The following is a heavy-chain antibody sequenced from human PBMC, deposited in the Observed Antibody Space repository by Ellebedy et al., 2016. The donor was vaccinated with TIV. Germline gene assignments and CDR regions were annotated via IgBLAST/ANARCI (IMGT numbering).Heavy chain of an antibody. CDR3: ARVVTTLVNYGDYVRRGNYFDY. CDR1: GYSISSSNS. J-gene: IGHJ4*02. V-gene: IGHV4-28*03. Sequence: SETLSLTCAVSGYSISSSNSWGWIRQPPGKGLEWIGYIYYSGSTYYNPSLKSRVTMSIDTSKNQFSLNLNSVTAADTAVYYCARVVTTLVNYGDYVRRGNYFDYWGQGTLLTVSS. D-gene: IGHD4-17*01. CDR2: IYYSGST.